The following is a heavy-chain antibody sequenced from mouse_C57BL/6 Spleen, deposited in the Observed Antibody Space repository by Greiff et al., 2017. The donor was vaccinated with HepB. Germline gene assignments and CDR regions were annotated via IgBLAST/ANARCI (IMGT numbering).Heavy chain of an antibody. J-gene: IGHJ3*01. Sequence: VQLQQSGAELVRPGTSVKVSCKASGYAFTNYLIEWVKQRPGQGLEWIGVINPGSGGTNYNEKFKGKATLTADKSSSTAYMQLSSLTSEDSAVYFCARRGVVARGFAYWGQGTLVTVSA. CDR1: GYAFTNYL. D-gene: IGHD1-1*01. CDR2: INPGSGGT. CDR3: ARRGVVARGFAY. V-gene: IGHV1-54*01.